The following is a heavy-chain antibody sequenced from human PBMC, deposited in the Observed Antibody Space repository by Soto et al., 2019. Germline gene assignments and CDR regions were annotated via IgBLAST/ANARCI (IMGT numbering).Heavy chain of an antibody. CDR3: ASEEARYNWNAGWFDP. CDR1: GGSISSSSYY. CDR2: IYYSGST. D-gene: IGHD1-1*01. Sequence: SETLSLTCTVSGGSISSSSYYWGWIRQPPGKGLEWIGSIYYSGSTYYNPSLKSRVTISVDTSKNQFSLKLSSVTAADTAVYYCASEEARYNWNAGWFDPWGQGTLVTVSS. V-gene: IGHV4-39*01. J-gene: IGHJ5*02.